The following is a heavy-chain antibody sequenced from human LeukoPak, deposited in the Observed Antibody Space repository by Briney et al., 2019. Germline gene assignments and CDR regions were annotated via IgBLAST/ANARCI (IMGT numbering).Heavy chain of an antibody. V-gene: IGHV4-59*01. CDR1: GGSISSYY. Sequence: PSETLSLTCTVSGGSISSYYWNWIRQPPGKGLEWIGSISYSGSTNYNPSLKSRVTISVDTSKNQFSLILSSVTAADTAFYYCARGSFYYGSGSYYGVDYWGQGTLVTVSS. CDR3: ARGSFYYGSGSYYGVDY. CDR2: ISYSGST. J-gene: IGHJ4*02. D-gene: IGHD3-10*01.